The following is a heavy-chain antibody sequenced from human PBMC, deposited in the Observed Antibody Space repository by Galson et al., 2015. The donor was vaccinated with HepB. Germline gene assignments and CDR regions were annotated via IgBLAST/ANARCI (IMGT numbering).Heavy chain of an antibody. J-gene: IGHJ4*02. CDR1: GLSISASGEG. CDR2: IYWDDTK. V-gene: IGHV2-5*02. D-gene: IGHD4-23*01. CDR3: AKLGNAFFEY. Sequence: PALVKPTQTLTLTCSLSGLSISASGEGVGWIRQPPGKALEWLSLIYWDDTKRYRPSLKRRLTITKDTSKNQVVLTMTNMDPVDTATYFCAKLGNAFFEYWGQGTPVTVSS.